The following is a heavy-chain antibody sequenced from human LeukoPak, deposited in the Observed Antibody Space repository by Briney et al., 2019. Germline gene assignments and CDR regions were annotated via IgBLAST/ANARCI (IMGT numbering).Heavy chain of an antibody. V-gene: IGHV1-69*13. D-gene: IGHD1-14*01. CDR3: ARDSSEFRSLLFH. Sequence: ASVKVSCKASGGAFSRHTISWVRQSPGQGLEWMGGITPMFGTSNYAQKFRGRVTITADESTSTAYVELSSLRSEDTAVYYCARDSSEFRSLLFHWGQGTLVTVSS. CDR1: GGAFSRHT. CDR2: ITPMFGTS. J-gene: IGHJ1*01.